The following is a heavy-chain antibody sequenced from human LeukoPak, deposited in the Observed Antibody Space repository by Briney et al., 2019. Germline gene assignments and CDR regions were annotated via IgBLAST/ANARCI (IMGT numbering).Heavy chain of an antibody. D-gene: IGHD3-10*01. CDR3: ARVGNYYGSGSYYTLDY. CDR1: GFTFSSYG. Sequence: GGSLRLSCAASGFTFSSYGMHWVRQAPGKGLEWVAVISYDGSNKYYADSVKGRFTISRDNSKNTLYLQMNSLRAEDTAVYYCARVGNYYGSGSYYTLDYWGQGTLVTVSS. V-gene: IGHV3-30*03. J-gene: IGHJ4*02. CDR2: ISYDGSNK.